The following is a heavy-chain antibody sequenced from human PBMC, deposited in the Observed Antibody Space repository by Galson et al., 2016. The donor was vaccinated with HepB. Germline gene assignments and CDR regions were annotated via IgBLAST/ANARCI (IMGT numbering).Heavy chain of an antibody. CDR3: ARIASETIFFGSSGYYVFEY. V-gene: IGHV1-69*06. CDR1: GGTSNNFA. J-gene: IGHJ4*02. Sequence: SVKVSCKASGGTSNNFALSWVRQAPGQGLQWMGGISPTFGAANYAQKFQGRVTITADKSTSTAYLELSSLTSEDTAIYYCARIASETIFFGSSGYYVFEYWGQGTRVTVSS. CDR2: ISPTFGAA. D-gene: IGHD6-19*01.